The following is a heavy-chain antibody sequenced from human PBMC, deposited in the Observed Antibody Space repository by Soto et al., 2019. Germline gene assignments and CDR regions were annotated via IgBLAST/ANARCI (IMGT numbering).Heavy chain of an antibody. CDR2: IFYSGST. CDR3: ASHDHSDFPFDY. V-gene: IGHV4-59*02. D-gene: IGHD5-18*01. Sequence: PSETLSLTCTVSGASVNSYYWSWIRQPPGKGLEWIAYIFYSGSTDYNPSLKSRVIMSIDTSNNQLSLKLNSVTAADTAVYFCASHDHSDFPFDYWGQGTLVTVSS. J-gene: IGHJ4*02. CDR1: GASVNSYY.